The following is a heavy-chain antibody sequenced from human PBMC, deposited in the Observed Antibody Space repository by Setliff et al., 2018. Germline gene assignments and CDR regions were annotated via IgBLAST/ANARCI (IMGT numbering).Heavy chain of an antibody. CDR3: ARSPLDDAFDI. CDR2: IYPADSDP. CDR1: GYSFTTYW. J-gene: IGHJ3*02. V-gene: IGHV5-51*01. Sequence: GDSLKISCKGSGYSFTTYWIGWVRQMPGKGLELMGIIYPADSDPRYSPSFQGQVTISVDKSISTVYLHWSSLKASDTAMYYCARSPLDDAFDIWGQGTMVTVSS.